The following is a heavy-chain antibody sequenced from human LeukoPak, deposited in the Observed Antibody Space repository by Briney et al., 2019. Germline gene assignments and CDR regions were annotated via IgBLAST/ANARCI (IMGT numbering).Heavy chain of an antibody. J-gene: IGHJ4*02. CDR1: GFTFSSYE. V-gene: IGHV3-23*01. D-gene: IGHD3-10*01. Sequence: GGSLRLSCAASGFTFSSYEMNWVRRAPGKGLEWVSAISGSGGSTYYADSVKGRFTISRDNSKNTLYLQMNSLRAEDTAVYYCARDSRVRGGIPDWGQGTLVTVSS. CDR2: ISGSGGST. CDR3: ARDSRVRGGIPD.